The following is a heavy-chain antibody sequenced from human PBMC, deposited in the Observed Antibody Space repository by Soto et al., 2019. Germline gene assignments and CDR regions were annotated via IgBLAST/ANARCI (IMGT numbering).Heavy chain of an antibody. V-gene: IGHV1-69*02. Sequence: SVKVSCKASGGTFSSYTISWVRQAPGQGLEWMGRIIPILGIANYAQKFQGRVTITADKSTSTAYMELSSLRSEDTAVYYCATSPIAHDFWSGYSNWFDPWGQGTLVTVSS. D-gene: IGHD3-3*01. CDR1: GGTFSSYT. CDR3: ATSPIAHDFWSGYSNWFDP. CDR2: IIPILGIA. J-gene: IGHJ5*02.